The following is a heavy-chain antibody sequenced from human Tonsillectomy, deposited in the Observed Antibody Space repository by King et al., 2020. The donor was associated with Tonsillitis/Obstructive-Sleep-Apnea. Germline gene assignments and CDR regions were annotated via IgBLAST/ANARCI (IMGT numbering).Heavy chain of an antibody. CDR3: ARVQGAIVGAHDAVDI. Sequence: VQLVESGGGLVQPGGSLRLSCAASGFTFSSYWMYWVRQAPGKGLVWVSRVNSDESSTSYADSVKGRFNISRDNAKNKLYLQMSSLRAEDTAVYYCARVQGAIVGAHDAVDIWGQGTMVTVPS. J-gene: IGHJ3*02. D-gene: IGHD1-26*01. CDR1: GFTFSSYW. V-gene: IGHV3-74*01. CDR2: VNSDESST.